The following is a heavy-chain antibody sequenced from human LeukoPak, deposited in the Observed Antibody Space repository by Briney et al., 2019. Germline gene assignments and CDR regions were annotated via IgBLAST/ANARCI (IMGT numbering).Heavy chain of an antibody. Sequence: SETLSLTCTVSGGSISSGGYYWSWIRQHPGKGLEWIGYIYYSGSTYYNPSLKSRVTISVDTSKNQFFLKLSSVTAADTAVYYCARGGAYYYGSGTTFDIWGQGTMVTVSS. J-gene: IGHJ3*02. V-gene: IGHV4-31*03. D-gene: IGHD3-10*01. CDR1: GGSISSGGYY. CDR2: IYYSGST. CDR3: ARGGAYYYGSGTTFDI.